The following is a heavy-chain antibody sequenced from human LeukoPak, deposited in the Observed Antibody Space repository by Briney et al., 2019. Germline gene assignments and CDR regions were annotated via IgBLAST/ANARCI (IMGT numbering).Heavy chain of an antibody. D-gene: IGHD4-17*01. Sequence: GGSLRLSCTVSGFTVSSNSMSWVRQAPGKGLEWVSFIYSDNTHYSDSVKGRFTISRDNAKNSLYLQMNSLRAEDTAVYYCAKDRDYGYMDVWGKGTTVTVSS. CDR1: GFTVSSNS. CDR3: AKDRDYGYMDV. CDR2: IYSDNT. J-gene: IGHJ6*03. V-gene: IGHV3-53*01.